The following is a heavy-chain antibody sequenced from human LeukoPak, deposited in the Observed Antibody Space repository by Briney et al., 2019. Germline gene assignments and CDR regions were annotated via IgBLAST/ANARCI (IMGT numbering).Heavy chain of an antibody. CDR3: ARGDYYDSSGYPSPGAFDI. CDR1: GGSISSSSYY. V-gene: IGHV4-39*01. Sequence: PSETLSLTCTVSGGSISSSSYYWGWIRQPPGKGLEWIGSIYYSGSTYYNPSLKSRVTISVDTSKNQFSLRLSSVTAADTAVYYCARGDYYDSSGYPSPGAFDIWGQGTMVTVSS. CDR2: IYYSGST. D-gene: IGHD3-22*01. J-gene: IGHJ3*02.